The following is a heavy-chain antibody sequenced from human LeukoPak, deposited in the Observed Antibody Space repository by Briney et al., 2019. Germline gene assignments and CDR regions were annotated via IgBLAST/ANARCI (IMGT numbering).Heavy chain of an antibody. CDR3: ARGGMATILFDY. J-gene: IGHJ4*02. Sequence: SETLSLTCTVSAYSISSGYYWGWIRQPPGKGLEWIGSIFHSGNSYYNPSLKSRVTMSVDTSKNQFSLNLSSMTAADAAVYYCARGGMATILFDYWGQGTLVTVSS. D-gene: IGHD5-24*01. CDR2: IFHSGNS. V-gene: IGHV4-38-2*02. CDR1: AYSISSGYY.